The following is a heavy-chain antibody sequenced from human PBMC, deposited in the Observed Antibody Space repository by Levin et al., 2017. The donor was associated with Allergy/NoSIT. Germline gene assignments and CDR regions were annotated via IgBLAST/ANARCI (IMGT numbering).Heavy chain of an antibody. CDR2: INPNSGGT. CDR3: ARDLEAVVVVPADTYGMDV. CDR1: GYTFTGYY. J-gene: IGHJ6*02. Sequence: GESLKISCKASGYTFTGYYMHWVRQAPGQGLEWMGWINPNSGGTNYAQKFQGRVTMTRDTSISTAYMELSRLRSDDTAVYYCARDLEAVVVVPADTYGMDVWGQGTTVTVSS. V-gene: IGHV1-2*02. D-gene: IGHD2-2*01.